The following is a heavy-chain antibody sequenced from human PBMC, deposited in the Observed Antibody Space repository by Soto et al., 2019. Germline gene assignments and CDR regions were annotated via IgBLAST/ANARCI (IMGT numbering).Heavy chain of an antibody. J-gene: IGHJ4*02. D-gene: IGHD2-15*01. Sequence: QVQLVQSGAEVKKPGSSVKVSCKASGGTFSSYAISWVRQAPGQGLEWMGGIIPIFGTANYAQKFQGRVTITADESTSTAYMELSSLRSEDTAVYYCARGGLYCSGGSCYSKSMYWGQVNLVTVSS. V-gene: IGHV1-69*01. CDR2: IIPIFGTA. CDR1: GGTFSSYA. CDR3: ARGGLYCSGGSCYSKSMY.